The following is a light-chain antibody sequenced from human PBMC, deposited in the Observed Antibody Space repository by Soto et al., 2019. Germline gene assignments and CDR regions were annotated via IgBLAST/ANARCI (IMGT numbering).Light chain of an antibody. J-gene: IGKJ1*01. CDR2: LGS. CDR3: MQALQAPWT. CDR1: QSLLHSNGYNY. Sequence: DIVMTQSPLSLPVTPGEPASISCRSSQSLLHSNGYNYLDWYLQKPGQSPHIPIYLGSNRASGVPDRFSGSGSGTDFTLKISRMEAEDVGLYYCMQALQAPWTFGQGTKVEI. V-gene: IGKV2-28*01.